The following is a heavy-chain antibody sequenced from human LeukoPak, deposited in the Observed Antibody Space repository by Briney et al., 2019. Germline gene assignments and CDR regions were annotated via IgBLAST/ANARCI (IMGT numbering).Heavy chain of an antibody. CDR1: GFTFSSYW. CDR3: AELGITMIGGV. V-gene: IGHV3-48*04. J-gene: IGHJ6*04. CDR2: ISSSGSTI. Sequence: GGSLRLSCAASGFTFSSYWMSWVRQTPGKGLEWVSYISSSGSTIYYADSVKGRFTISRDNAKNSLYLQMNSLRAEDTAVYYCAELGITMIGGVWGKGTTVTISS. D-gene: IGHD3-10*02.